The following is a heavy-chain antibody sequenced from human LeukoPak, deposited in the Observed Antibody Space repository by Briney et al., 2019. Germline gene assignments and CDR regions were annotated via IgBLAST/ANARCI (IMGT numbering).Heavy chain of an antibody. D-gene: IGHD1-26*01. CDR2: ISYDGSNK. Sequence: GGSLRLSCAASGFTFSSYAMHWVRQAPGKGLEWVAVISYDGSNKYYADSVKGRFTISRDNSKNTLYLQMNSLRAEDTAVYYVAKGTYSGSTYGPFEIWGKGKMVTAS. V-gene: IGHV3-30-3*01. CDR1: GFTFSSYA. CDR3: AKGTYSGSTYGPFEI. J-gene: IGHJ3*02.